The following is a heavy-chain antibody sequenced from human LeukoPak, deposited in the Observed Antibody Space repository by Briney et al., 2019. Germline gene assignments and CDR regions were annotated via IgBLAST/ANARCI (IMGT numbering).Heavy chain of an antibody. CDR2: INPNSGGT. D-gene: IGHD3-9*01. V-gene: IGHV1-2*02. CDR1: GYTFTGYY. CDR3: AGYYDILTGENWFDP. J-gene: IGHJ5*02. Sequence: ASVKVSCKASGYTFTGYYMHWVRQAPGQGLEWMGWINPNSGGTNYAQKFQGRVTMTRDTSISTAYMELSRLRSDDTAVYYCAGYYDILTGENWFDPWGQGTLVTVSS.